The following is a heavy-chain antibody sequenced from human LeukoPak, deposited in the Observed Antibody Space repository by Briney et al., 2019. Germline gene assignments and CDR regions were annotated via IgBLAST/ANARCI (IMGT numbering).Heavy chain of an antibody. J-gene: IGHJ1*01. Sequence: GASVTVSFTASGYTFTVYYMHWVRQAPGQGLEWMGWINPNSGGTNYSQKFQGTVTMTRHTSISTAYMELSRLRSDDTAVYYCARPIAVAGTGDFQHWGQGTLVTVSS. CDR2: INPNSGGT. CDR3: ARPIAVAGTGDFQH. D-gene: IGHD6-19*01. CDR1: GYTFTVYY. V-gene: IGHV1-2*02.